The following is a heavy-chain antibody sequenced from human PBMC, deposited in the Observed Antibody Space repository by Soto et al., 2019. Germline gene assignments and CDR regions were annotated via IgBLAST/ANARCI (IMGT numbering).Heavy chain of an antibody. CDR3: ARADYYDSSGYLDAFDI. CDR2: IIPIFGTA. V-gene: IGHV1-69*01. D-gene: IGHD3-22*01. CDR1: GGTLSSYA. J-gene: IGHJ3*02. Sequence: QVQLVQSGAEVKKPGSSVKVSCKASGGTLSSYAISWVRQAPGQGLEWMGGIIPIFGTANYAQKFQGRVTITADESTSTAYMELSSLRSEDTAVYYCARADYYDSSGYLDAFDIWGQGTMVTVSS.